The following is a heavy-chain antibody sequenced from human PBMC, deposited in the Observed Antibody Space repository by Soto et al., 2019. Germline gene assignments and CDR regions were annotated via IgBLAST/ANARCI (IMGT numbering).Heavy chain of an antibody. CDR1: GFTFSSYG. V-gene: IGHV3-33*01. J-gene: IGHJ4*02. Sequence: GGSLRLSCAASGFTFSSYGMHWVRQAPGKGLEWVAVIWYDGSNKYYADSVKGRFTISRDNSKNTLYLQMNSLRAEDTAVYYCAREATGSYYGVSYYFDYWGQGTLVTVSS. D-gene: IGHD3-10*01. CDR3: AREATGSYYGVSYYFDY. CDR2: IWYDGSNK.